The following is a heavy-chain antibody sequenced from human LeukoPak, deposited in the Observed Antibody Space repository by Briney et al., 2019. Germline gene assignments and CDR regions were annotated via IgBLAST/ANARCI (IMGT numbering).Heavy chain of an antibody. V-gene: IGHV4-4*07. CDR1: GGSISSYY. D-gene: IGHD5-24*01. CDR2: IYTSGST. Sequence: PSETLSLTCTVSGGSISSYYWSWIRQPAAQGLELIGRIYTSGSTNYNPSLKSRVTMSVDTSKNQFSLKLSSVTAADTAVYYCARDRLGRDGYNYFDYWGQGTLVTVSS. CDR3: ARDRLGRDGYNYFDY. J-gene: IGHJ4*02.